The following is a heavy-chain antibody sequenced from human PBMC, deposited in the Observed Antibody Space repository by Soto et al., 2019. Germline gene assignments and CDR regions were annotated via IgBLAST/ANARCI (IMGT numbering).Heavy chain of an antibody. Sequence: QVQLEQSGAEVKKPGSSVKVSCKASGGTLSDHVVACLRQAPGQGLEWMGGTIPVFNTAKYAQKFQGRVTVTADKFTNIAYMELSSLRSEDTAFYFCARGVYGSGNYYTGPSAFDIWGQGTMVIVSS. D-gene: IGHD3-10*01. CDR2: TIPVFNTA. V-gene: IGHV1-69*06. CDR1: GGTLSDHV. CDR3: ARGVYGSGNYYTGPSAFDI. J-gene: IGHJ3*02.